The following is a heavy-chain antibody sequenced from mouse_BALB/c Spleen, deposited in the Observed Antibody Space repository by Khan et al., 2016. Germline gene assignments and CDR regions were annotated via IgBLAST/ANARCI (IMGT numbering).Heavy chain of an antibody. CDR3: ATVVAYYAMDY. CDR2: INPSTGYT. V-gene: IGHV1-7*01. J-gene: IGHJ4*01. D-gene: IGHD1-1*01. Sequence: QVRLQQSGAELAKPGASVKMSCKASGYTFTSYWMHWVKQRPGQGLEWIGYINPSTGYTEYNQKFKDKATLTADKSSSTAYMQLSSLTSEDSAVYCCATVVAYYAMDYWGQGTSVTVSS. CDR1: GYTFTSYW.